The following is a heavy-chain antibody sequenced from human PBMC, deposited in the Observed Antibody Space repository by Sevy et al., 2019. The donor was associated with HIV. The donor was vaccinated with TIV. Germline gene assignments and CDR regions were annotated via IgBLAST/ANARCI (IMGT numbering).Heavy chain of an antibody. D-gene: IGHD4-17*01. V-gene: IGHV3-30-3*01. CDR2: ISYDGSNK. Sequence: GGSLRLSCAASGITFSSHAMHWVRQAPGKGLEWVTIISYDGSNKYYADSVKGRFTISRDNSKNTQYLQMNSLRAEDTAVYYGARADYGDYSGEFDYWGQGTLVTVSS. CDR3: ARADYGDYSGEFDY. CDR1: GITFSSHA. J-gene: IGHJ4*02.